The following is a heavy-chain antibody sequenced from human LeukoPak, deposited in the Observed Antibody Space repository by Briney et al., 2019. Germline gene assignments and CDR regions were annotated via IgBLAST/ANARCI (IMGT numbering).Heavy chain of an antibody. D-gene: IGHD6-6*01. CDR3: ARVTIFMAARPESDYYYGMDV. Sequence: ASVKVSCNASGSTFTGYYMHWVRPAPGPGLEWMGWINPNSGGTNYAQKVQGRVTMTRDTSISTAYMELNRLRSDDTAVYYCARVTIFMAARPESDYYYGMDVWRQGTTDSVSS. J-gene: IGHJ6*02. V-gene: IGHV1-2*02. CDR1: GSTFTGYY. CDR2: INPNSGGT.